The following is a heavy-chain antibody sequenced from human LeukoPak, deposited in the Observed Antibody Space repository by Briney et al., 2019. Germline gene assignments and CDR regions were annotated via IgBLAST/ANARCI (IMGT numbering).Heavy chain of an antibody. D-gene: IGHD3-3*01. V-gene: IGHV3-33*01. Sequence: GGSLGLSCAASGFTFRNYGMHWVRQTPGKGLEWVAVIWFDGNNKFYADSVKGRFTISRDNSNNTLFLQMSSLRVEDTAVYYCARKRRFGNYYYYGMDVWGQGTTATVSS. J-gene: IGHJ6*02. CDR2: IWFDGNNK. CDR3: ARKRRFGNYYYYGMDV. CDR1: GFTFRNYG.